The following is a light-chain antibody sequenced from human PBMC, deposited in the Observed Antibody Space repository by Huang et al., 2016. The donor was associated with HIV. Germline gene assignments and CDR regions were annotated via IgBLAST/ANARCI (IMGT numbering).Light chain of an antibody. Sequence: EIVLTQSPATLSLSPGERATLSCRASQSVSSYLTWYQQKPGQAPRPLLYDASNRATGIPARFSGSGSGTDFTLTISSLEPEDFAVYYCQQRSNWPPVYTFGQGTKLEIK. J-gene: IGKJ2*01. CDR1: QSVSSY. CDR3: QQRSNWPPVYT. CDR2: DAS. V-gene: IGKV3-11*01.